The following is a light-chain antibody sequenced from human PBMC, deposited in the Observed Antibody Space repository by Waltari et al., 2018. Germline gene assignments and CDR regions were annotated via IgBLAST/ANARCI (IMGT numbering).Light chain of an antibody. CDR2: DVS. Sequence: LTQPASVSGSPGQSITISCTGTSSDVGGYNYVSWYQQHPGKAPKLMIYDVSKRPSGVSNRFSGSKAGNTASLTISGLQAEDEADYYCCSYAGSSTSYVVFGGGTKLTVL. CDR1: SSDVGGYNY. V-gene: IGLV2-23*02. CDR3: CSYAGSSTSYVV. J-gene: IGLJ2*01.